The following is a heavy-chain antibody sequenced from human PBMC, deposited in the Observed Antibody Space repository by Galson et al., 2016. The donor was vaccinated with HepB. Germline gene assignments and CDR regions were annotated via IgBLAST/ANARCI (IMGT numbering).Heavy chain of an antibody. CDR2: VKSKTDGGKV. Sequence: SLRLSCAASGFSFINARMNWVRQAPGKGLEWVARVKSKTDGGKVDYAAPVKDRFTISRDDSKRILYLQMNSLKTEDTGVYYCTTALDTSGFGAFDIWGQGTVVTVSS. J-gene: IGHJ3*02. D-gene: IGHD3-22*01. CDR3: TTALDTSGFGAFDI. CDR1: GFSFINAR. V-gene: IGHV3-15*07.